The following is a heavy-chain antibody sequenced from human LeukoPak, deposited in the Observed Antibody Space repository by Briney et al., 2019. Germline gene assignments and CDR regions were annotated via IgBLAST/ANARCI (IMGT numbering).Heavy chain of an antibody. CDR1: GFTVSSNY. V-gene: IGHV3-53*01. CDR3: ARDPTDSSGHEGGDY. D-gene: IGHD3-22*01. CDR2: IYSGGST. J-gene: IGHJ4*02. Sequence: PGGSLRLSCAASGFTVSSNYMSWVRQAPGKGPEWVSIIYSGGSTYYADSVKGRFTISRDNSKNTLYLQMNSLRAEDTAMYYCARDPTDSSGHEGGDYWGQGTLVTVSS.